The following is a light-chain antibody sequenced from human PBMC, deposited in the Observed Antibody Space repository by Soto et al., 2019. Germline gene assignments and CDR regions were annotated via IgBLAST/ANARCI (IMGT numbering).Light chain of an antibody. J-gene: IGKJ4*01. Sequence: EIVMTQSPATLSLSPGERATLSCRASLSVSSDLAWYRQKPGQAPRLLIYRAFTRATGIPARFSGSGFGTDFTLTISSLQSEDFAVYYCQQYHNWPPGLTFGGGTKV. CDR3: QQYHNWPPGLT. CDR2: RAF. CDR1: LSVSSD. V-gene: IGKV3-15*01.